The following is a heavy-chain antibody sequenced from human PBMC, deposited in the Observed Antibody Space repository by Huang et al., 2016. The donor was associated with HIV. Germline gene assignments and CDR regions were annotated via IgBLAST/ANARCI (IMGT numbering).Heavy chain of an antibody. J-gene: IGHJ4*03. CDR2: IIPRFGLT. V-gene: IGHV1-69*10. CDR3: AREGQNWLGKPFGALAF. CDR1: GVSFSDYA. Sequence: QAQLVQSGAAVMKPGSSVRVSCKASGVSFSDYAFSWVRGAPGQGLDWMGVIIPRFGLTNYAPRLQGRVTISADKSSNTVYLELTSLRSGDTAVYYCAREGQNWLGKPFGALAFWGQGTEVIVSS. D-gene: IGHD3-16*01.